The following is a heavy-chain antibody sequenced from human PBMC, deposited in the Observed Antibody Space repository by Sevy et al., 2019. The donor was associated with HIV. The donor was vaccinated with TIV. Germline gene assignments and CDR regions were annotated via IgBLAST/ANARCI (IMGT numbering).Heavy chain of an antibody. V-gene: IGHV3-48*02. J-gene: IGHJ4*02. Sequence: GGSLRLSCAASGFTFNTYSMNWVRQAPGQGLEWVSYISASSHHIYYGDSVKGRFTISRDNAENSLYLQMNSLRDEDTAVYYCARDGGYTYGRPYSFDSWGQGTLVTVSS. D-gene: IGHD5-18*01. CDR1: GFTFNTYS. CDR2: ISASSHHI. CDR3: ARDGGYTYGRPYSFDS.